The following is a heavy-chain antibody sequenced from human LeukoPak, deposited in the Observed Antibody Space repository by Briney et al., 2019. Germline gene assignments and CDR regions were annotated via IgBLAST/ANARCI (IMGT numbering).Heavy chain of an antibody. V-gene: IGHV3-48*01. D-gene: IGHD2-15*01. Sequence: PGGSLRLSCAAPGFTFSSYSMNWVRQAPGKGLEWVSYISSSSSTMYYADSVKGRFTISRGNAKNSLYLQMNSLRAEDTAVYYCARDLRFSFRYYYMDVWGKGTTVTISS. CDR3: ARDLRFSFRYYYMDV. J-gene: IGHJ6*03. CDR1: GFTFSSYS. CDR2: ISSSSSTM.